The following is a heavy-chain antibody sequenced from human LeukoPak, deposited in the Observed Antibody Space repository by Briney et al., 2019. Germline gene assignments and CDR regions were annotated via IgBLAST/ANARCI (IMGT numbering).Heavy chain of an antibody. Sequence: GGSLRLSCVVSGFTFINYVMRWVRQAPGKGLEWVSAISGSGGSTYYADSVKGRFTISRDNSKNTLYLQTNSLRAEDTAVYYCAKHGGGYCSSTSCSLFDYWGQGTLVTVSS. CDR1: GFTFINYV. J-gene: IGHJ4*02. V-gene: IGHV3-23*01. D-gene: IGHD2-2*01. CDR3: AKHGGGYCSSTSCSLFDY. CDR2: ISGSGGST.